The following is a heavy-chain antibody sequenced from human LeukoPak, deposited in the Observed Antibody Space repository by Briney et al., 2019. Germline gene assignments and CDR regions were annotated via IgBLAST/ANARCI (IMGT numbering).Heavy chain of an antibody. V-gene: IGHV3-23*05. Sequence: GGSLRLSCAASGFTFSNYAMSWVRQAPGRGLEWVSVIYSSGSTYYADSVKGRFTISRDNSKNTLYLQMNSLRAEDTAVYYCATAFNSPFYGENWGQGTLVTVSS. CDR1: GFTFSNYA. J-gene: IGHJ4*02. D-gene: IGHD2/OR15-2a*01. CDR3: ATAFNSPFYGEN. CDR2: IYSSGST.